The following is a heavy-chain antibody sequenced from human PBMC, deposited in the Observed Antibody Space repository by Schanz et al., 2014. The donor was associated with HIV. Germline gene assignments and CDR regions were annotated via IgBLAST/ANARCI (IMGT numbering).Heavy chain of an antibody. CDR3: AREREYQLLRGWFDP. CDR1: GYTFTGYY. J-gene: IGHJ5*02. V-gene: IGHV1-2*02. D-gene: IGHD2-2*01. Sequence: QVQLVQSGAEVKKPGASVKVSCKASGYTFTGYYMHWVRQAPGQGLEWMGWINPNSGGTNYAQKFKGRAPLTRDTSIATTYMELRRLRSDDTAVYYCAREREYQLLRGWFDPWGQGTLVTVSS. CDR2: INPNSGGT.